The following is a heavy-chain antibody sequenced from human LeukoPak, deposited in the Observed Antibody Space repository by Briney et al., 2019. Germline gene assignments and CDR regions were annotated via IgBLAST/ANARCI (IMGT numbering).Heavy chain of an antibody. Sequence: ASVKVSCKASGYTFTSYYMHWVRQAPGQGLERMGIINPSGGSTSYAQKFQGRVTMTRDTSTSTVYMELSSLRSEDTAVYYCARDNSVGDNAWWFDPWGQGTLVTVSS. J-gene: IGHJ5*02. D-gene: IGHD1-26*01. V-gene: IGHV1-46*01. CDR3: ARDNSVGDNAWWFDP. CDR1: GYTFTSYY. CDR2: INPSGGST.